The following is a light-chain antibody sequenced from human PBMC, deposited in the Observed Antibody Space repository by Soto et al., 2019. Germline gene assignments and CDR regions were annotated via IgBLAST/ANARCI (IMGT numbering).Light chain of an antibody. CDR3: AAWDDSMSGPV. CDR1: TSNIGNYY. J-gene: IGLJ7*01. V-gene: IGLV1-47*01. Sequence: QSVLTQPPSASGTPGQRVTISCSGSTSNIGNYYVYWYQHRPGTAPKLLICRDDQRPSGVPDRFSASKSGTSASLAISGLRSEDEADYYCAAWDDSMSGPVFGGGTQLTVL. CDR2: RDD.